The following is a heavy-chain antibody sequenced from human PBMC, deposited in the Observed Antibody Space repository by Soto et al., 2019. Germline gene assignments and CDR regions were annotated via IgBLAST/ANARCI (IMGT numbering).Heavy chain of an antibody. D-gene: IGHD6-13*01. J-gene: IGHJ6*02. CDR2: INHSGST. Sequence: SETLSLTCAVYGGSFSGYYWSWIRQPPGKGLEWIGEINHSGSTNYNPSLKSRVTISVDTSKNQFSLKLSSVTAADTAVYYCARADGSSWPNSYYYGMDVWGQGTTVT. CDR1: GGSFSGYY. CDR3: ARADGSSWPNSYYYGMDV. V-gene: IGHV4-34*01.